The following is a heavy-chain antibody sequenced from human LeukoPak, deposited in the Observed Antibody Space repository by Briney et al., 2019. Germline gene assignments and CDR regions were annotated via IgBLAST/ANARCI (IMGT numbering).Heavy chain of an antibody. J-gene: IGHJ4*02. D-gene: IGHD2-21*02. CDR1: GFTFSSYA. CDR3: AKDPRGFCGGDCYSNFDY. CDR2: ISGSGGST. V-gene: IGHV3-23*01. Sequence: GGSLRLSCAASGFTFSSYAMSWVRQAPGKGLEWVSAISGSGGSTYYADSVKGRFTISRDNSKNTLYLQMNSLRAEDTAVYYCAKDPRGFCGGDCYSNFDYWGQGTLVTVSS.